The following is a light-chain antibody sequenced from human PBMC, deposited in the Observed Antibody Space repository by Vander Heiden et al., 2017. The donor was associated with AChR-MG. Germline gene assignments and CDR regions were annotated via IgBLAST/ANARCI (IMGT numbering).Light chain of an antibody. V-gene: IGLV2-23*02. CDR3: CSYAGSSTYV. J-gene: IGLJ1*01. Sequence: QSALTQPASVSGSPGQSITISCTGTSNDVGYNFVSWFQQPPGKAPKLMIYEVFKRPSGTSNRFSGSKSGNTASLTISGLQAEDEAQYYCCSYAGSSTYVFGTGTKVTVL. CDR1: SNDVGYNF. CDR2: EVF.